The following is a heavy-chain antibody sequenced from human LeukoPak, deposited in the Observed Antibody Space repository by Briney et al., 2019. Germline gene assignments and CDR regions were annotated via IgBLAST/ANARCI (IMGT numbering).Heavy chain of an antibody. V-gene: IGHV3-23*01. CDR1: GFIFRDYA. CDR3: AKHNGWELHDYRFDY. D-gene: IGHD2-15*01. J-gene: IGHJ4*02. CDR2: LSKSGDGM. Sequence: GGSLRLSCVASGFIFRDYAMGGVRQAPGEGPECVSTLSKSGDGMFYADSVKGRFTISRDNSKNTLNMHLNSLRAEDTAVYYCAKHNGWELHDYRFDYWGQGTLVTVSS.